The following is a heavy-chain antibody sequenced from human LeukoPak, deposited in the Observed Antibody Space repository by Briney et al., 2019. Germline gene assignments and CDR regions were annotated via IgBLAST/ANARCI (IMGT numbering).Heavy chain of an antibody. V-gene: IGHV4-4*07. CDR1: GDSISSYY. CDR2: IYTSGST. J-gene: IGHJ4*02. CDR3: ALWGYFDSSGRHF. D-gene: IGHD3-22*01. Sequence: SETLSLTCTVSGDSISSYYWSWIRQPAGKGLEWIGRIYTSGSTNYNPSLKSRVTTSVDTSKNQFSLNLNSVTAADTAVYYCALWGYFDSSGRHFWGQGTLVTVSS.